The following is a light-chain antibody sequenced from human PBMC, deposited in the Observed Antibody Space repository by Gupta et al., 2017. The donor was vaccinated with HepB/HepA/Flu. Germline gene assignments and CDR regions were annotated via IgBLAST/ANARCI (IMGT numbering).Light chain of an antibody. CDR1: QGISSY. V-gene: IGKV1-9*01. Sequence: DIQLTQSPSSLSAFVGDRVTITCRASQGISSYLAWYQQKPGKAPKLLIYASSTWQSGVPSRFSGSGSGTEFTLTISSLQPEDFATYYCQQLNSYPHTFGGGTKVEIK. J-gene: IGKJ4*01. CDR3: QQLNSYPHT. CDR2: ASS.